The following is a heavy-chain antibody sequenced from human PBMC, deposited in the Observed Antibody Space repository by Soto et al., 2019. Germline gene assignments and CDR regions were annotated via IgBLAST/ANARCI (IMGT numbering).Heavy chain of an antibody. CDR2: ISSGSST. Sequence: QLQLQESGPGLVKPSETLSLTCTVSGGSVISSNSYWGWIRQPPGNGLEWLGSISSGSSTYNNPSLKSQIAPFLGKSKNIFSLKITSGTAADTAVYYCGRHRGSYWYYACQIWGQGTMVTVSS. J-gene: IGHJ3*02. CDR3: GRHRGSYWYYACQI. D-gene: IGHD6-13*01. CDR1: GGSVISSNSY. V-gene: IGHV4-39*01.